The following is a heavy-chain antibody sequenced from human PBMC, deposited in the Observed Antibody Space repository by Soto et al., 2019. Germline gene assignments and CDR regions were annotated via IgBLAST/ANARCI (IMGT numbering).Heavy chain of an antibody. J-gene: IGHJ6*02. V-gene: IGHV3-21*01. Sequence: PGGSLRLSCAASGFTFSAHSMNWVRQAPGKGLEWVSSISSSSSSIFYADSVKGRFTISRDNAKKSQYLQMNSLRAEDTAVYYCARTGNSYCNPYYGMDVWGQGTTVTVSS. CDR2: ISSSSSSI. CDR3: ARTGNSYCNPYYGMDV. CDR1: GFTFSAHS. D-gene: IGHD5-18*01.